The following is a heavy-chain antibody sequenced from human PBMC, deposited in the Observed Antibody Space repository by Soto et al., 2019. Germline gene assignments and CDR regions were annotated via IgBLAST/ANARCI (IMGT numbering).Heavy chain of an antibody. D-gene: IGHD5-18*01. CDR3: ALSKGYSHGLYYFDY. CDR2: IDWDDDK. CDR1: GFSLSTSGLC. Sequence: SGPTLVNPTQTLTLTCTFSGFSLSTSGLCVSWIRQPPGKALEWLALIDWDDDKYYTTSLKTRLTISKDTSKNQVVLTMTNMDPVDTATYYCALSKGYSHGLYYFDYWGQGTLVTV. V-gene: IGHV2-70*01. J-gene: IGHJ4*02.